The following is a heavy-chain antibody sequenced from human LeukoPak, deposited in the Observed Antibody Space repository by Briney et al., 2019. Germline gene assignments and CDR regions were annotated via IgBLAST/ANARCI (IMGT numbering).Heavy chain of an antibody. CDR1: GFTFSSYA. J-gene: IGHJ6*04. Sequence: GGSLRLSCAASGFTFSSYAMHWVRQAPGKGLEWVSSISSSSSYIYYADSVKGRFTISRDNSKNTLYLQMNSLRAEDTAVYYCAELGITMIGGVWGKGTTVTISS. V-gene: IGHV3-21*01. CDR2: ISSSSSYI. D-gene: IGHD3-10*02. CDR3: AELGITMIGGV.